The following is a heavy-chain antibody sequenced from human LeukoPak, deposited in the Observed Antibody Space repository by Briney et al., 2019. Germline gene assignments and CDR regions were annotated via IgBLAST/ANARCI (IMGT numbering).Heavy chain of an antibody. Sequence: GGSLRLSCAASGFTFSSYSMNWVRQAPGKGLEWVSSISSSSSYIYYADSVKGRFTISRDNAKNSLYLQMNSLRAEDTAVHYCARDGVGYCSGGSCRNFDHWGQGTLVTVSS. CDR1: GFTFSSYS. J-gene: IGHJ4*02. D-gene: IGHD2-15*01. CDR2: ISSSSSYI. CDR3: ARDGVGYCSGGSCRNFDH. V-gene: IGHV3-21*01.